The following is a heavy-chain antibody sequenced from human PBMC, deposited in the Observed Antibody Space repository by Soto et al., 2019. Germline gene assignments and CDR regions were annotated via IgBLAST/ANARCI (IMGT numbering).Heavy chain of an antibody. Sequence: GASVKVSCKTSGGTFSSYAISWVRQAPGQGLEWMGGIIPMFGTANYAQKFQGRVTITRDTSASTAYMELSSLRSEDTAVYYCARDLGGWPDYWGQGTLVTVSS. D-gene: IGHD2-15*01. J-gene: IGHJ4*02. V-gene: IGHV1-69*05. CDR2: IIPMFGTA. CDR3: ARDLGGWPDY. CDR1: GGTFSSYA.